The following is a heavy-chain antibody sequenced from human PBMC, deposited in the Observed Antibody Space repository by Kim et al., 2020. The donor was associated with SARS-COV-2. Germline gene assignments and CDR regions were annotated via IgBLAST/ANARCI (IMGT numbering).Heavy chain of an antibody. D-gene: IGHD6-13*01. CDR3: ARQFSSIWHLGGLLNWFDP. CDR2: IDPSDSYT. Sequence: GESLKISCKGSGYSFTSYWISWVRQMPGKGLEWMGRIDPSDSYTNYSPSFQGHVTISADKSISTAYLQWSSLKASDTAMYYCARQFSSIWHLGGLLNWFDPWGQRTLVTVSS. V-gene: IGHV5-10-1*01. J-gene: IGHJ5*02. CDR1: GYSFTSYW.